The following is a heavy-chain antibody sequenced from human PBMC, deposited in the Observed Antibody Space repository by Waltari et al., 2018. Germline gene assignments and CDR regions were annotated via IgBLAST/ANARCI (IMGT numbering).Heavy chain of an antibody. V-gene: IGHV4-34*01. J-gene: IGHJ6*02. Sequence: QVQLQQWGAGLLKPSETLSLTCAVYGGSFSGYYWSWIRQPPGKGLEWIGEINHSGSTNYNPSRKSRVTISVDTSKNQFSLRLSSVTAADTAVYYCARTVTSYSYYYYYGMDVWGQGTTVTVSS. CDR3: ARTVTSYSYYYYYGMDV. CDR2: INHSGST. D-gene: IGHD4-17*01. CDR1: GGSFSGYY.